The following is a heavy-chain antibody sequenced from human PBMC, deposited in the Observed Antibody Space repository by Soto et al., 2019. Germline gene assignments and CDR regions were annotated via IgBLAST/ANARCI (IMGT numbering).Heavy chain of an antibody. CDR2: ISYDGSKK. J-gene: IGHJ6*02. CDR3: GRNRALGGCSCYYGIDV. Sequence: GGSLRLSCAASGFTFSSYAMHWVRQAPGKGLEWVAVISYDGSKKYYADSVKGRFTISRDNSKNTLYLQMNSLRAEYTAVYCCGRNRALGGCSCYYGIDVWGQGTPVTVSS. D-gene: IGHD6-13*01. CDR1: GFTFSSYA. V-gene: IGHV3-30*04.